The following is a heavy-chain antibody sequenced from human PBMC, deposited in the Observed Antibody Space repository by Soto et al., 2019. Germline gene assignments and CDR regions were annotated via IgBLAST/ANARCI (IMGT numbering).Heavy chain of an antibody. D-gene: IGHD2-15*01. CDR3: ARRGPGSYFDY. CDR2: ISGSGDST. V-gene: IGHV3-23*01. Sequence: EVQLLESGGGLVQPGGSLRLSCAASGFTFSNYAMNWVRQAPGKGLEWVSVISGSGDSTYYADSVKGRFTISRDNSKNTLYLQMNSLRAEDTAVYYCARRGPGSYFDYWGQGTLVTVSS. J-gene: IGHJ4*02. CDR1: GFTFSNYA.